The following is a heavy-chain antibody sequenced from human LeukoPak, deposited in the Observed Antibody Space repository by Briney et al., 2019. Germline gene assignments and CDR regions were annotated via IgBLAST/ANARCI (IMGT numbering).Heavy chain of an antibody. V-gene: IGHV3-7*03. D-gene: IGHD6-19*01. Sequence: GGSLRLSCTASGFTFSSHWMTWVRQPPGKGLEWVANIKEDGSVKYYVDSVKGRFTISRDNTNNALYLQMNSLRADDTAVYFCARDSTWLLDYWGQGTLITVSS. CDR1: GFTFSSHW. CDR3: ARDSTWLLDY. CDR2: IKEDGSVK. J-gene: IGHJ4*02.